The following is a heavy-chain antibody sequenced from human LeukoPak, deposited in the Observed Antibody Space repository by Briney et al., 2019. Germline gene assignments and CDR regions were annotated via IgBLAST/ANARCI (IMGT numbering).Heavy chain of an antibody. J-gene: IGHJ4*02. CDR1: GFTFSSYA. CDR3: ARAIYYFFLAFDY. D-gene: IGHD3-10*01. Sequence: GGSLRLSCAASGFTFSSYAMHWVRQAPGKGLEWVAVISYDGSNKYYADSVKGRFTISRDNSKNTLYLQMNSLRAEDTAVYYCARAIYYFFLAFDYWGQGTLVTVSS. CDR2: ISYDGSNK. V-gene: IGHV3-30-3*01.